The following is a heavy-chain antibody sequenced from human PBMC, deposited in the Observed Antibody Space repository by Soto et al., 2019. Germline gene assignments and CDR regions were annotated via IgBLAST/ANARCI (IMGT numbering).Heavy chain of an antibody. J-gene: IGHJ4*02. CDR3: AKDGSHNFDY. D-gene: IGHD1-26*01. V-gene: IGHV3-30*18. Sequence: QVQLVESGGGVVQPGRSLRLSCAASGFTFSHYAMHWVRQAPGKGLEWVALMSYDGSNEYYADSVKGRFTISRDNSKNRLYLQMNSLRGEDTAVYYGAKDGSHNFDYWGQGALVTVSS. CDR1: GFTFSHYA. CDR2: MSYDGSNE.